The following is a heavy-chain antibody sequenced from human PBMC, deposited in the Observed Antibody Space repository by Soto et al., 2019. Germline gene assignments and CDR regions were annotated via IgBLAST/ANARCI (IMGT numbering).Heavy chain of an antibody. CDR2: INHSGST. J-gene: IGHJ4*02. D-gene: IGHD5-12*01. Sequence: SETLSLTCAVYGGSFSGYYWSWIRRPPGKGLEWIGEINHSGSTNYNPSLKSRVTISVDTSKNQFSLKLSSVTAADTAVYYCARQWLSYFDYWGQGTLVTVSS. V-gene: IGHV4-34*01. CDR3: ARQWLSYFDY. CDR1: GGSFSGYY.